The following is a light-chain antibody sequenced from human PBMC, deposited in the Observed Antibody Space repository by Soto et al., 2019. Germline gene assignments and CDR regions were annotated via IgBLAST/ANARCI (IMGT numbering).Light chain of an antibody. J-gene: IGKJ1*01. CDR2: AAS. Sequence: DIQMTQSPSSLSASVGDRVIITFRASQSIAGYLNWYQQKPGKAPKLLIYAASSLQSGVPSTFSGSGSGTDFTLTISSLQPEDFATYYCQQSYSTLRTFGQGTKVDIK. V-gene: IGKV1-39*01. CDR1: QSIAGY. CDR3: QQSYSTLRT.